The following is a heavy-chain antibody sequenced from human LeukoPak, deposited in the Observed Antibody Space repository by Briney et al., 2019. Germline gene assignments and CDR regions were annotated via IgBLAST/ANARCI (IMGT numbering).Heavy chain of an antibody. D-gene: IGHD6-19*01. CDR1: GGSISSSSYY. CDR2: IYYSGDT. V-gene: IGHV4-39*01. CDR3: ARHQWHYYYYMGV. Sequence: SETLSLTCTVSGGSISSSSYYWGWIRQPPGKGLEWIGSIYYSGDTYYNPSLKSRRVTISVDTSKNQFSLRLSSVTAADTAVYYCARHQWHYYYYMGVWGKGSTVAVSS. J-gene: IGHJ6*03.